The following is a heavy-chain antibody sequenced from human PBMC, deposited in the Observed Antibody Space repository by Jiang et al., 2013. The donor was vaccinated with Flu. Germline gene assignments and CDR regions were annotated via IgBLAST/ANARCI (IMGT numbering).Heavy chain of an antibody. Sequence: GLEWMGIIYPSDSDTRYSPSFQGQVTISADKSISTAYLQWSSLEASDTAMYYCARRAITAADNFDFWGQGTLVTVSS. V-gene: IGHV5-51*01. CDR3: ARRAITAADNFDF. J-gene: IGHJ4*02. CDR2: IYPSDSDT. D-gene: IGHD6-25*01.